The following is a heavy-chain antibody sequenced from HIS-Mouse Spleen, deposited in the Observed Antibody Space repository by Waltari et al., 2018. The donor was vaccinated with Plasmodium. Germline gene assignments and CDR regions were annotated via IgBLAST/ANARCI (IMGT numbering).Heavy chain of an antibody. V-gene: IGHV3-21*01. J-gene: IGHJ2*01. CDR1: GFPFSSYS. CDR2: ISSSSSYI. Sequence: EVQLVESGGGLVKPGGSLRLSCAASGFPFSSYSMNWVRQAPGKGLEWVSSISSSSSYIDYADSVKGRFTISRDNAKNSLYLQMNSLRAEDTAGYYCARDTRLEVRSYWYFDLWGRGTLVTVSS. CDR3: ARDTRLEVRSYWYFDL. D-gene: IGHD3-3*01.